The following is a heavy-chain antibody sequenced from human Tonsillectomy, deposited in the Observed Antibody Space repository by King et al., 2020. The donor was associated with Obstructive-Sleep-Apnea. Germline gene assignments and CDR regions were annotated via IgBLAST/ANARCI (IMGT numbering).Heavy chain of an antibody. CDR1: GFTFSSYA. CDR3: VPSGSGYHYYFDY. J-gene: IGHJ4*02. V-gene: IGHV3-30*02. CDR2: IRYDGTDK. Sequence: VQLVESGGGVVQPGGSLRLSCAASGFTFSSYAMHWVRQAPGKGLEWVAFIRYDGTDKYFADSVKGRFTISRDNSKNTLYLQVISLRTEDTAVYYCVPSGSGYHYYFDYWGQGTLVTVSS. D-gene: IGHD3-22*01.